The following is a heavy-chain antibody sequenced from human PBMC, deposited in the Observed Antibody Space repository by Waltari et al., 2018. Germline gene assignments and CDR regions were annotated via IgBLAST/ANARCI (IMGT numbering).Heavy chain of an antibody. CDR1: GYTFTDFT. D-gene: IGHD4-17*01. J-gene: IGHJ6*02. CDR3: ARALLGLTNRLDV. Sequence: QVQLAQSGSELKEPGASVKVSCRTSGYTFTDFTINWVRQAPGQGLEWMVWINTKNGHPTYVQGFTGRFVFSLDTSVSTTYLQITGLKAEDTAVYFCARALLGLTNRLDVWGQGTTVTISS. V-gene: IGHV7-4-1*02. CDR2: INTKNGHP.